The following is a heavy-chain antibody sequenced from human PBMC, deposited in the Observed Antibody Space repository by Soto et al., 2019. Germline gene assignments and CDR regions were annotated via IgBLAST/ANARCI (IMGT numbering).Heavy chain of an antibody. D-gene: IGHD2-15*01. CDR1: GGSISSSSYY. V-gene: IGHV4-39*01. CDR3: ARRGYCSGGSCYSGWFDP. J-gene: IGHJ5*02. CDR2: IYYSGST. Sequence: QLQLQESGPGLVKPSETLSLTCTVSGGSISSSSYYWGWIRQPPGKGREWIGSIYYSGSTYYNPSLKSRVTISVDTSKNQFSLKLSSVTAADTAVYYCARRGYCSGGSCYSGWFDPWGQGTLVTVSS.